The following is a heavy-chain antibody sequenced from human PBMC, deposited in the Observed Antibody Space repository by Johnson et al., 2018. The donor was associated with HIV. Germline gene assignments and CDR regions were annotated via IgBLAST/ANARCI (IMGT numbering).Heavy chain of an antibody. D-gene: IGHD6-6*01. CDR1: GFTFSDYY. J-gene: IGHJ3*02. CDR2: ISSSGSTI. CDR3: ATLKGPRLHIAARRPDAFDI. V-gene: IGHV3-11*04. Sequence: QMQLVESGGGLVKPGGSLRLSCAASGFTFSDYYMSWIRQAPGKGLEWVSYISSSGSTIYYADSVKGRFTISRDNAKNSLYLQMNSLRAEDTAVYYCATLKGPRLHIAARRPDAFDIWGQGTMVTVSS.